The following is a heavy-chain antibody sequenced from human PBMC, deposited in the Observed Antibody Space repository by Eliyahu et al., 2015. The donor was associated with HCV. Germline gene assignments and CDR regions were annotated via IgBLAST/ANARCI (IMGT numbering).Heavy chain of an antibody. J-gene: IGHJ4*02. CDR2: ISYDGSNK. D-gene: IGHD3-22*01. CDR3: AKMFYDSSGYLPRY. V-gene: IGHV3-30*18. Sequence: QVQLVESGGGVVQPGRSLRLSCAASGFTFSSYGMHWVRQAPGKGLEWVAVISYDGSNKYYADSVKGRFTISRDNSKNTLYLQMNSLRAEDTAVYYCAKMFYDSSGYLPRYWGQGTLVTVSS. CDR1: GFTFSSYG.